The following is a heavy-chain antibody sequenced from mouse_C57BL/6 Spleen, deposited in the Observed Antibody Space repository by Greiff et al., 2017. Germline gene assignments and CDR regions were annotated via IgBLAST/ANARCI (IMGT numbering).Heavy chain of an antibody. D-gene: IGHD4-1*01. Sequence: EVQLQQSGPELVKPGASVKISCKASGYTFTDYYMNWVKQSHGKSLEWIGDINPNNGGTSYNQKFKGKATLTVDKSSSTAYMELRSLTSEDSAVYYCARGGNWDVGGYFDYWGQGTTLTVSS. V-gene: IGHV1-26*01. J-gene: IGHJ2*01. CDR3: ARGGNWDVGGYFDY. CDR2: INPNNGGT. CDR1: GYTFTDYY.